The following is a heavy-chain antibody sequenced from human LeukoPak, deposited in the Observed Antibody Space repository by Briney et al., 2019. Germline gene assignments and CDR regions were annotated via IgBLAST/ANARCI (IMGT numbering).Heavy chain of an antibody. CDR3: ARHGGSYSFDH. CDR2: IDHSGTT. Sequence: SETLSLTCTVSGASISSYYWSWVRQPPGKELDWIGYIDHSGTTHYNPSLKSRVTISVDTSKNQFSLRLSPVTAADTAVYFCARHGGSYSFDHWGQGTLVTVSS. J-gene: IGHJ4*02. CDR1: GASISSYY. D-gene: IGHD1-26*01. V-gene: IGHV4-59*08.